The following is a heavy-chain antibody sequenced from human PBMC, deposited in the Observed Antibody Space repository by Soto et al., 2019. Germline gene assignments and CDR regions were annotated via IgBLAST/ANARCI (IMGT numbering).Heavy chain of an antibody. CDR1: GGSISSGGYY. J-gene: IGHJ4*02. V-gene: IGHV4-31*03. D-gene: IGHD3-9*01. CDR3: AREGDDILARAYYFDY. Sequence: QVQLQESGPGLVKPSQTLSLTCTVSGGSISSGGYYWSWIRQHPGKGLEWIGYIYYSGSTYYNPSLKSRVTISVDTSKNPFSLKLSSVTAADTAVYYCAREGDDILARAYYFDYWGQGTLVTVSS. CDR2: IYYSGST.